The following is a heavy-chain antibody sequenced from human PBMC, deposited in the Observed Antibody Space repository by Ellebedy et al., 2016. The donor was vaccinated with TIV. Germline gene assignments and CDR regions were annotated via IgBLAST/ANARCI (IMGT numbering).Heavy chain of an antibody. J-gene: IGHJ6*02. V-gene: IGHV3-13*01. Sequence: GESLKISXAASGFIVSSNFMSWVRQAPGKGLEWVSAIGTTGDTYYPGSVKGRFTISRENAKNSLYLQMNSLRAEDTAVYYCAREKPAAGRDYFYFYGMDVWGQGTTVTVSS. CDR2: IGTTGDT. CDR1: GFIVSSNF. CDR3: AREKPAAGRDYFYFYGMDV. D-gene: IGHD6-13*01.